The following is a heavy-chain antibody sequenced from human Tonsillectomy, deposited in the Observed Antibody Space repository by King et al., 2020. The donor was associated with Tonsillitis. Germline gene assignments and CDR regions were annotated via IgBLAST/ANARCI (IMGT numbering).Heavy chain of an antibody. D-gene: IGHD6-19*01. Sequence: QLVQSGAEVKKPGSSVRVSCKASGGTFSSYSISWVRQAPGQGLEWMGGIIPFFATANYAQKFQGRVTITADESTSTAYMELTSLRSDDTAVYYCARDMGGSGWYIDAWGQGTTVTVSS. CDR1: GGTFSSYS. J-gene: IGHJ6*03. CDR3: ARDMGGSGWYIDA. V-gene: IGHV1-69*01. CDR2: IIPFFATA.